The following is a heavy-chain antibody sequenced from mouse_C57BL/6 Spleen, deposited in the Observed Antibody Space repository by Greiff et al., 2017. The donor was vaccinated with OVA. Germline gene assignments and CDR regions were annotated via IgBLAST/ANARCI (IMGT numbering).Heavy chain of an antibody. D-gene: IGHD1-1*01. CDR2: IYPGSGNT. J-gene: IGHJ2*01. Sequence: QVQLKQSGPELVKPGASVKISCKASGYSFTSYYIHWVKQRPGQGLEWIGWIYPGSGNTKYNEKFKGKATLTADTSSSTAYMQLSSLTSEDSAVYYCARWATVVALDYWGQGTTLTVSS. CDR1: GYSFTSYY. CDR3: ARWATVVALDY. V-gene: IGHV1-66*01.